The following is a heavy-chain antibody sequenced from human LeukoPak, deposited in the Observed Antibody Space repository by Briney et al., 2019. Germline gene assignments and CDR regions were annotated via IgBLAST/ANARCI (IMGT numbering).Heavy chain of an antibody. CDR3: ARGLSRYGAFDI. J-gene: IGHJ3*02. CDR1: GGSISSSHY. D-gene: IGHD5-12*01. CDR2: IYYSGST. Sequence: SETLSLTCTVSGGSISSSHYWGWIRQPPGKGLEWIGSIYYSGSTYYNPSLKSRVTISVDTSKIQFSLKLSSVTAADTAVYYCARGLSRYGAFDIWGQGTMVTVSS. V-gene: IGHV4-39*01.